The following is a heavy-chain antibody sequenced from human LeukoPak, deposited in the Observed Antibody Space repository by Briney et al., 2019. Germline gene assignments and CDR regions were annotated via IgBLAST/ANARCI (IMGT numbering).Heavy chain of an antibody. J-gene: IGHJ6*03. CDR1: GGSISSYY. CDR2: IYTSGST. V-gene: IGHV4-4*09. D-gene: IGHD6-13*01. Sequence: SETLSLTCTVSGGSISSYYWSWIRQPPEKGLEWIGYIYTSGSTNYNPSLKSRVTISVDTSKNQFSLKLSSVTAADTAVYYCARRVAAAGTYYYMDVWGKGTTVTVSS. CDR3: ARRVAAAGTYYYMDV.